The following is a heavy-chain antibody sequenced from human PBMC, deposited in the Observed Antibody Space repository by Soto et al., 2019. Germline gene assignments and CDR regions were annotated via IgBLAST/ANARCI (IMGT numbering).Heavy chain of an antibody. Sequence: LRLSCAASGFTFRSFTMNWVRQAPGKGLEWVSTISSNSAYIYYTDALRGRFTISRDNAKNSLHLQMNSLRAEDTAVYYCTRDASRDSSARGWFDPWGPGTLVTVYS. V-gene: IGHV3-21*01. CDR2: ISSNSAYI. CDR1: GFTFRSFT. CDR3: TRDASRDSSARGWFDP. J-gene: IGHJ5*02. D-gene: IGHD6-13*01.